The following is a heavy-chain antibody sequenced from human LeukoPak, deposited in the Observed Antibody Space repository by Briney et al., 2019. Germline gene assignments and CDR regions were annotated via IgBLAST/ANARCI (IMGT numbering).Heavy chain of an antibody. Sequence: PSETLSLTCTVSGGSISSGGYYWTWIRQHPGKGLEWIGYIYYSGRTYYNPSLKSRVTISVDTSKNQFSLELSSVTAADTAVYYCARGHPPGSGSHYNDLNWFDPWDQGTLVTVSS. CDR1: GGSISSGGYY. CDR2: IYYSGRT. J-gene: IGHJ5*02. CDR3: ARGHPPGSGSHYNDLNWFDP. V-gene: IGHV4-31*03. D-gene: IGHD3-10*01.